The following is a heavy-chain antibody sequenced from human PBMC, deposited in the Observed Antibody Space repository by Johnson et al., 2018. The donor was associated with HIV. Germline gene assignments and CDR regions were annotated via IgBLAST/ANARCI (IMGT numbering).Heavy chain of an antibody. Sequence: VQLVESGGGLVQPGGSLRLSCAASGSTFSSYAMSGVRQAPGKGLEWVPSISGGSTYYADSRKGSFTISRDNPKNTLHLQMNSLRAEDTAVYYCARDESYRKYALTAFDIWGQGTMVTVSS. J-gene: IGHJ3*02. CDR1: GSTFSSYA. D-gene: IGHD1-14*01. CDR3: ARDESYRKYALTAFDI. V-gene: IGHV3-38-3*01. CDR2: ISGGST.